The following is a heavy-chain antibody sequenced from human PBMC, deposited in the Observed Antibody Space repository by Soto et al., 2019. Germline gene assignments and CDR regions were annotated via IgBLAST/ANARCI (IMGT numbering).Heavy chain of an antibody. CDR1: GFTFSSYA. CDR3: AKDEVAGSKHHRYYMDV. D-gene: IGHD6-19*01. J-gene: IGHJ6*03. CDR2: ISGSGGST. V-gene: IGHV3-23*01. Sequence: GGSLRLSCAASGFTFSSYAMSWVRQAPGKGLEWVSAISGSGGSTYYADSVKGRFTISRDNSKDTLYLQMNSLRAEDTAVYYCAKDEVAGSKHHRYYMDVWGKGTTVTVSS.